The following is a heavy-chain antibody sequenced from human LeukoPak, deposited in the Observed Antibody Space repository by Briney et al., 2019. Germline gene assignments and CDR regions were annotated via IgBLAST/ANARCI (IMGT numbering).Heavy chain of an antibody. CDR2: ISAYNGNT. CDR3: ARGGLVVVVAATPSTTPGLLHWLDP. CDR1: GYTFTSYG. Sequence: ASVKVSCKASGYTFTSYGISWVRQAPGQGLEWMGWISAYNGNTKYAQKVLGRVTMTTDISTSTAYMELRSLRSDDTAVYYCARGGLVVVVAATPSTTPGLLHWLDPWGQGTLVSVSS. V-gene: IGHV1-18*01. J-gene: IGHJ5*02. D-gene: IGHD2-15*01.